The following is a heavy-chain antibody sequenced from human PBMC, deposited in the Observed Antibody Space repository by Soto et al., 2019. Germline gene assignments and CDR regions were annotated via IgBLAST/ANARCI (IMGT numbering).Heavy chain of an antibody. Sequence: QVQLVQFETEVKKPGASVKVSCKASGYIFTNYDITWVRQAPGQGLEWMGWVSGYTGNTKYAQKFQDRVTMTTDTSTSTVYMELRSLRSDDTAVYYCARFGSAPYYYYGVDVWGQGTTVFVSS. CDR3: ARFGSAPYYYYGVDV. CDR2: VSGYTGNT. CDR1: GYIFTNYD. J-gene: IGHJ6*02. D-gene: IGHD3-10*01. V-gene: IGHV1-18*01.